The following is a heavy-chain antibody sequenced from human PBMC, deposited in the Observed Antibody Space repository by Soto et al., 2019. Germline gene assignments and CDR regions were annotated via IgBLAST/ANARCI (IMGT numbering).Heavy chain of an antibody. CDR2: IIPIFGTA. Sequence: QVQLVQSGAEVKKPGSSVKVSCTASGGTFSSYAISWVRQAPGQGLEWMGGIIPIFGTANYAQKFQGRVTITADKSTSTDYMELSSLRSEDTAVYYWARLPSSYCSSTSCALIFDYWGQGTLVTVSS. CDR1: GGTFSSYA. D-gene: IGHD2-2*01. CDR3: ARLPSSYCSSTSCALIFDY. J-gene: IGHJ4*02. V-gene: IGHV1-69*06.